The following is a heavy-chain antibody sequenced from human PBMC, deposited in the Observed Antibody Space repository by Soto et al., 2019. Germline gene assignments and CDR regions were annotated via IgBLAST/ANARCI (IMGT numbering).Heavy chain of an antibody. D-gene: IGHD3-16*02. CDR3: TTDKMITFGGVIVPNWFDP. Sequence: WGSLRLSCAASGFTFSNAWIIFFRHSPLKWLEWVVRIKSKTDDGTTDYAAPVKGRFTISRDDSKNTLYLQMNSLKTEDTAVYYCTTDKMITFGGVIVPNWFDPWGQGTLVTVSS. CDR1: GFTFSNAW. CDR2: IKSKTDDGTT. V-gene: IGHV3-15*01. J-gene: IGHJ5*02.